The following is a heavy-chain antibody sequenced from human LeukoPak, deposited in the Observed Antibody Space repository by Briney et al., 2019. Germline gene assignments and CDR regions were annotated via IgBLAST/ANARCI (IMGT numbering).Heavy chain of an antibody. CDR2: MNPNSGNT. D-gene: IGHD5/OR15-5a*01. V-gene: IGHV1-8*03. J-gene: IGHJ6*02. CDR1: GYTFTSYD. Sequence: ASVKVSCKASGYTFTSYDINWVRQATGQGLEWMGWMNPNSGNTGYAQKFQGRVTITRNTSISTAYMELSSLRSEDTAVYYCARHLRWNYGMDVWGQGTTVTVSS. CDR3: ARHLRWNYGMDV.